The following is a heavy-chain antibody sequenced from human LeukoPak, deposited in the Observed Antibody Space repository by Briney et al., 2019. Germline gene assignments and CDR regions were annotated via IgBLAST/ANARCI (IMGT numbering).Heavy chain of an antibody. CDR2: ISAYNGNT. D-gene: IGHD2-21*01. Sequence: GASVKVSCKASGYTFTSYGISWVRQAPGQGLEWMGWISAYNGNTNYAQKLQGRVTMTTDTSTSTAYMELSRLRSDDTAVYYCARERGAIVVVRAFDIWGQGTMVTVSS. CDR3: ARERGAIVVVRAFDI. J-gene: IGHJ3*02. V-gene: IGHV1-18*01. CDR1: GYTFTSYG.